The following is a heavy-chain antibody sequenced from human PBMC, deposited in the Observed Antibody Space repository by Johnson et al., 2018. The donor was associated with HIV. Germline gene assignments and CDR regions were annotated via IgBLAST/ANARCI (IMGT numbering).Heavy chain of an antibody. J-gene: IGHJ3*02. CDR1: GFTFDDYA. V-gene: IGHV3-9*01. Sequence: VQLVESGGGLIQPGESLRLSCAASGFTFDDYAMHWVRQAPGTGLEWVSGISWNSGSIGYADSVKGRFTISRDNAKNSLYLQMNSLRAEDTAVYYCAGSGSSGYPDAFDIWGQGTMVTVSS. CDR2: ISWNSGSI. D-gene: IGHD3-22*01. CDR3: AGSGSSGYPDAFDI.